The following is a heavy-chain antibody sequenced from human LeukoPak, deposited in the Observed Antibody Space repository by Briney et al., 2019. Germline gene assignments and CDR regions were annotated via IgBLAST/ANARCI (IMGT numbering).Heavy chain of an antibody. D-gene: IGHD6-19*01. J-gene: IGHJ4*02. CDR2: IRSSGSTR. CDR1: GFTFSSYE. Sequence: GGSLRLSCAASGFTFSSYEMNWVRQAPGKGLEWVSYIRSSGSTRYYADSVKGRFTISRDDAKNSLYLQMNSLRAEDTAVYYCTRNGFSSGLDYWGQGTLVTVSS. CDR3: TRNGFSSGLDY. V-gene: IGHV3-48*03.